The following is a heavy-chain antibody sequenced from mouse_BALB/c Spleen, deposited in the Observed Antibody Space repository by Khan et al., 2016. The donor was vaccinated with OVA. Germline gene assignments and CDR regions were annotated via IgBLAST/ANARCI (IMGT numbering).Heavy chain of an antibody. V-gene: IGHV1-54*01. D-gene: IGHD1-1*01. CDR3: ARGFYAVYVAWLAN. CDR2: INPGSGGT. Sequence: QVQLQQSGTELVRPGPSVTVSCKASGYAFTHYLIEWVKQRPGQGLEWIGVINPGSGGTNYNAKFEDKATMTADNSSSTAYMQLSSLTSDDSVVYFRARGFYAVYVAWLANGGQGTLVTVSA. CDR1: GYAFTHYL. J-gene: IGHJ3*01.